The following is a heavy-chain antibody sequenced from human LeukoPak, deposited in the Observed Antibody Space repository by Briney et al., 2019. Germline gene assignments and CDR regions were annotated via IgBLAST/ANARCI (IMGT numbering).Heavy chain of an antibody. J-gene: IGHJ4*02. V-gene: IGHV4-30-4*01. Sequence: SETLSLTCTVSGGSINSGDYYWSWIRQPPGKGLEWIGYIYYSGSTYCNSPLKSRVTISVDTSKNQFSLKLSSVTAADTAVYYCAREGSDYPSYWGQGTLVTVSS. CDR2: IYYSGST. D-gene: IGHD4-17*01. CDR3: AREGSDYPSY. CDR1: GGSINSGDYY.